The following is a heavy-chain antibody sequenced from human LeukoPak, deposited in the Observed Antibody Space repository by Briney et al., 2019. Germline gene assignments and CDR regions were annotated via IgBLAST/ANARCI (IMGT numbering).Heavy chain of an antibody. D-gene: IGHD3-10*01. J-gene: IGHJ4*02. CDR1: GFTFSSYW. Sequence: GGSLRLSCAASGFTFSSYWMTWVRQAPGKGLEWVAFIRYDGSNKYYADSVKGRFTISRDNSKNTLNLQMNSLRAEDTAVYYCAKVKVWFGDYFDYWGQGTLVTVSS. V-gene: IGHV3-30*02. CDR3: AKVKVWFGDYFDY. CDR2: IRYDGSNK.